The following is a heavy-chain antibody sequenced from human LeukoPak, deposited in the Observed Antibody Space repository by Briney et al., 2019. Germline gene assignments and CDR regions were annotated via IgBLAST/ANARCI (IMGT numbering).Heavy chain of an antibody. D-gene: IGHD5-12*01. CDR3: AKQGYSGYDAFDY. J-gene: IGHJ4*02. V-gene: IGHV3-21*04. Sequence: GGSLRLSCAASGFTFSSYSMNWVRQAPGKGLEWVSSISSSSSYIYYADSVKGRFTISRDNSKNTLYLQMNSLRAEDTAVYYCAKQGYSGYDAFDYWGQGTLVTVSS. CDR1: GFTFSSYS. CDR2: ISSSSSYI.